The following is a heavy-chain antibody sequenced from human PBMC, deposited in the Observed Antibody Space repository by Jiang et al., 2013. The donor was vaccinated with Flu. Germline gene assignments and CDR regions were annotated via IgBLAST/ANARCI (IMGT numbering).Heavy chain of an antibody. Sequence: SGAEVKKPGASVKVSCKASGYTFTSYDINWVRQATGQGLEWMGWMNPNSGNTGYAQKFQGRVTMTRNTSISTAYMELSSLRSEDTAVYYCARGSTKYSSGWYNWFDPWGQGTLVTVSS. CDR3: ARGSTKYSSGWYNWFDP. CDR2: MNPNSGNT. CDR1: GYTFTSYD. J-gene: IGHJ5*02. D-gene: IGHD6-19*01. V-gene: IGHV1-8*01.